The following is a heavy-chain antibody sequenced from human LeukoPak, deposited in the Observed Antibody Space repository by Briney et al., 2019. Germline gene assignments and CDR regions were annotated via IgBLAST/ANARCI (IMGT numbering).Heavy chain of an antibody. CDR1: GVSITRGTYF. J-gene: IGHJ5*02. CDR2: VSQSGST. D-gene: IGHD1/OR15-1a*01. Sequence: SETLSLTCTVSGVSITRGTYFWTWIRQQPGKGLEWIGDVSQSGSTSYNPALMGRVSISLDKSNNGFSLSVKSITAADTAVYFCARERGRPPPNKALDLWGRGILVTVSS. V-gene: IGHV4-30-2*01. CDR3: ARERGRPPPNKALDL.